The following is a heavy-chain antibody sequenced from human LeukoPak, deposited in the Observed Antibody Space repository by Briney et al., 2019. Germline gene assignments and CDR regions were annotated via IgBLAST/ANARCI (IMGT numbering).Heavy chain of an antibody. J-gene: IGHJ3*02. D-gene: IGHD2/OR15-2a*01. Sequence: IPSQTLSLTFAVYGGSFSNCYWGSIPRPPGKGLWWIGEINHGGSTNYNPSLKSRVTISVDASKNQFYLKLSSVTAADTAVYYCASPSLLRIRSAFDIWGQGTMVTVSS. V-gene: IGHV4-34*01. CDR3: ASPSLLRIRSAFDI. CDR2: INHGGST. CDR1: GGSFSNCY.